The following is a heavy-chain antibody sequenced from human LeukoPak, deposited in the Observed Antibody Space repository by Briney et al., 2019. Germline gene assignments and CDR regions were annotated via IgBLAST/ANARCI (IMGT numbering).Heavy chain of an antibody. D-gene: IGHD6-19*01. CDR1: GFTFSSYG. CDR3: AANSSGSIFDY. CDR2: IRYDGSNK. J-gene: IGHJ4*02. Sequence: PGGSLRLSCAASGFTFSSYGMHWVRQAPGKGLEWVAFIRYDGSNKYYADSMKGRFTISRDNSKNTLYLQMNSLRAEDTAVYYCAANSSGSIFDYWGQGTLVTVSS. V-gene: IGHV3-30*02.